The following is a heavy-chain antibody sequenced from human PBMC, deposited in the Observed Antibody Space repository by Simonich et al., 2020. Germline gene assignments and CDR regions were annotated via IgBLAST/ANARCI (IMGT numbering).Heavy chain of an antibody. CDR2: ISSSSSYI. CDR1: GFTFSSYS. V-gene: IGHV3-21*01. J-gene: IGHJ6*02. D-gene: IGHD6-19*01. CDR3: ARWIAVAGTGAYGMDV. Sequence: EVQLVESGGGLVKPGGSLRLSCAASGFTFSSYSMNWVRQAPGKGLEGVSSISSSSSYIYYADYVKGRFTISRDNAKNSRYLQMNRLRAEDTAVYYCARWIAVAGTGAYGMDVWGQGTTVTVSS.